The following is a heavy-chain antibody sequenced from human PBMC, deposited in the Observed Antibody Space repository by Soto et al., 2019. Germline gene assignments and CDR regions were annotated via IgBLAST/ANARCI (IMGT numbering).Heavy chain of an antibody. CDR3: ARDLVAPNIPAY. V-gene: IGHV3-48*01. D-gene: IGHD2-2*01. CDR2: ISSSSSTI. Sequence: EVQLVESGGGLVQPGGSLRLSCAASGFTFSSSSMNWLRQAPGKGLEWVSYISSSSSTIYYADSVKGRFTISRDNAKNSLYVQMTSLRAEDTAVDYCARDLVAPNIPAYWGQGTLVTVSS. CDR1: GFTFSSSS. J-gene: IGHJ4*02.